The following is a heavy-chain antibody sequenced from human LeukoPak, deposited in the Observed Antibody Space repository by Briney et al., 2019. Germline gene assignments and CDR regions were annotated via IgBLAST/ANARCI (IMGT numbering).Heavy chain of an antibody. CDR1: GFTFSSYA. CDR3: ARERVEMATIYFDY. Sequence: GRSLRLSCAATGFTFSSYAMHWVRQAPGKGLEWVAVISYDGSNKYYADSVKGRFTISRDNSKNSLYLQMNSLRAEDTAVYYCARERVEMATIYFDYWGQGTLVTVSS. CDR2: ISYDGSNK. J-gene: IGHJ4*02. D-gene: IGHD5-24*01. V-gene: IGHV3-30-3*01.